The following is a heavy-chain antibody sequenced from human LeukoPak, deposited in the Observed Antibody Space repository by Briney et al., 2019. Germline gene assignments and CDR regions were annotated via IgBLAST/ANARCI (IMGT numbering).Heavy chain of an antibody. CDR2: ITSSSSAI. CDR3: ARVRGSYHFDD. V-gene: IGHV3-48*01. J-gene: IGHJ4*02. Sequence: PGGSLRLSCAASGFTFSGYSMNWVRQAPGKGLEWVSYITSSSSAIYYADSVKGRFTISRDNARNSLYLQMNSLRAEDTAVYYCARVRGSYHFDDWGQGTLVTVSS. D-gene: IGHD1-26*01. CDR1: GFTFSGYS.